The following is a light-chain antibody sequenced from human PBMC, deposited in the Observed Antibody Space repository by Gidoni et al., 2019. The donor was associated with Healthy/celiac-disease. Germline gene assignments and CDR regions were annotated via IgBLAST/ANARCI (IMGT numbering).Light chain of an antibody. V-gene: IGLV2-14*01. CDR3: SSYTSSSPG. CDR1: SSDGGGYNS. CDR2: DVS. J-gene: IGLJ2*01. Sequence: QSALTQPATVSGSPGQSMTISCTGTSSDGGGYNSVSWYHQHPGKAPKLMIYDVSNRPSGVSNRFSGSKSGNTASLTISGLQAEDEADYYCSSYTSSSPGFGGGTKLTVL.